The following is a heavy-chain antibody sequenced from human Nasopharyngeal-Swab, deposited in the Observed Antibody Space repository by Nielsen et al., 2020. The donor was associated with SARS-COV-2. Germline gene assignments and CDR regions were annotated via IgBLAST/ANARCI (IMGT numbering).Heavy chain of an antibody. CDR1: GFTFDDYG. V-gene: IGHV3-20*01. CDR3: AREGGYCSGGSCPYYGMDV. CDR2: INWNGGST. Sequence: GGSLRLSCAASGFTFDDYGMCWVRQAPGKGLEWVSGINWNGGSTGYADSVKGRFTISRDNAKNSLYLQMNSLRAEDTALYHCAREGGYCSGGSCPYYGMDVWGQGTTVTVSS. J-gene: IGHJ6*02. D-gene: IGHD2-15*01.